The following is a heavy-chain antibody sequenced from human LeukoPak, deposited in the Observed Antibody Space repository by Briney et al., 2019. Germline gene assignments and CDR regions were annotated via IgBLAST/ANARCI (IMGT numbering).Heavy chain of an antibody. CDR2: ISGSSGLT. D-gene: IGHD2-15*01. J-gene: IGHJ4*02. CDR1: GFTFSNYA. CDR3: ARDLRPRYCSGGSCYSGYYY. Sequence: PGGSLRLSCAASGFTFSNYAMSWVRQAPGRGLEWVSAISGSSGLTYYADSVKGRFTISRDNSKNTLYLQMNSLRAEDTAVYYCARDLRPRYCSGGSCYSGYYYWGQGTLVTVSS. V-gene: IGHV3-23*01.